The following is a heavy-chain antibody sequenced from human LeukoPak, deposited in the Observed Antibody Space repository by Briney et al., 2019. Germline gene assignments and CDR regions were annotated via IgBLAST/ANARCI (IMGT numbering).Heavy chain of an antibody. CDR2: IRNKANGGTA. CDR1: GFTFSDYA. CDR3: SRAYSTGWLGINDF. J-gene: IGHJ4*02. Sequence: PGGSLRLSCTASGFTFSDYAMTWVRQAPGKGLEWVGFIRNKANGGTADYAASVKGRFTIPRDDSKTIAYLQMNSLKNEDTAVYFCSRAYSTGWLGINDFWGQGALVTVSS. D-gene: IGHD6-19*01. V-gene: IGHV3-49*04.